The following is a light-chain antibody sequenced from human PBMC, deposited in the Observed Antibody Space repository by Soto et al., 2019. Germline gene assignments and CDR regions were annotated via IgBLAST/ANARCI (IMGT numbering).Light chain of an antibody. J-gene: IGKJ1*01. CDR3: QKYNSAPRT. V-gene: IGKV1-27*01. CDR2: AAS. CDR1: QGISNY. Sequence: DIQMTQSPSSLSASVGDRVTITCRVSQGISNYLAWYQQKPGKVPKLLIYAASTLQSGVPSRFSDSGSGTDFTLTISSLQPEDVATYYCQKYNSAPRTFGQGTKVEIK.